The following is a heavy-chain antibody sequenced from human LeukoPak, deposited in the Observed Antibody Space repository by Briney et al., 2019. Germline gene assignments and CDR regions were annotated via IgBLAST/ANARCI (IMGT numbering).Heavy chain of an antibody. Sequence: GGSLRLSCAASGFTFSSYSMNWVRQAPGKGLEWVSSISSSSSYIYYADSVKGRFTISRDNAKNSLYLQMNSLRAEDTAVYYCARESVSGFGELWGPRVDYWGQGTLVTVSS. CDR2: ISSSSSYI. CDR3: ARESVSGFGELWGPRVDY. CDR1: GFTFSSYS. D-gene: IGHD3-10*01. V-gene: IGHV3-21*01. J-gene: IGHJ4*02.